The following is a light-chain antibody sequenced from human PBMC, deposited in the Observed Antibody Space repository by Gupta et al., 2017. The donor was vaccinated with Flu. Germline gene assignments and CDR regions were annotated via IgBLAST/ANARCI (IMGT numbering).Light chain of an antibody. V-gene: IGLV3-21*02. CDR1: NIGSRS. Sequence: SSVLTQPPSVSVAPGQPARITCSGINIGSRSVHWYQQKAGQAPVLVVHDDTDRPAGIPERFSGSTSGDTATLTISGVEAGDEADYYCQVWASSSDVLFGGGTKLTVL. CDR3: QVWASSSDVL. CDR2: DDT. J-gene: IGLJ2*01.